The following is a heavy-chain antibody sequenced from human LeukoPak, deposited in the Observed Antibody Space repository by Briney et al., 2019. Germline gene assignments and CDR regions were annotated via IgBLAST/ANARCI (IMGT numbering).Heavy chain of an antibody. V-gene: IGHV4-39*01. J-gene: IGHJ4*02. Sequence: SETLSLTCTVSGGSISSSSYYWGWIRQPPGKGLEWIGSIYYSGSTYYNPSLKSRVTISVDTSKNQFSLKLSSVTAADTAVYYCARGNWYYGSGTYHYYFDYWGQGTLVAVSA. D-gene: IGHD3-10*01. CDR3: ARGNWYYGSGTYHYYFDY. CDR1: GGSISSSSYY. CDR2: IYYSGST.